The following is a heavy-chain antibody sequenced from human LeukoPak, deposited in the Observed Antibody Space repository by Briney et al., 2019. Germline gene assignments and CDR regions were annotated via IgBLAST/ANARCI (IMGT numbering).Heavy chain of an antibody. J-gene: IGHJ4*02. D-gene: IGHD3-10*01. CDR2: FISSGSTI. CDR3: ARYGSGTSYITNYFDY. CDR1: GFTFSSYE. V-gene: IGHV3-48*03. Sequence: GGSLRLSCAASGFTFSSYEMNWVRQAPGKGLEWVSYFISSGSTINYADSVKGRFTRSRDNAKNSLYLQMKSLRDEDTAVYYCARYGSGTSYITNYFDYWGQGTLVTVSS.